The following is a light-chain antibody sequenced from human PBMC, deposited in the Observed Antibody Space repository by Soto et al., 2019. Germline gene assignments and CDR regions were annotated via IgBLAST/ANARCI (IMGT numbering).Light chain of an antibody. CDR1: QSISNW. V-gene: IGKV1-5*03. CDR3: QQYNSYSPWT. CDR2: KAS. J-gene: IGKJ1*01. Sequence: DIQMTQSPSTLSASVGDGFTITCRASQSISNWLAWYQQKPXKAPKLLXXKASSLESGVPSRFIGSGSGTEFTLTISSLQPDDFASYYCQQYNSYSPWTFGQGTKVDIK.